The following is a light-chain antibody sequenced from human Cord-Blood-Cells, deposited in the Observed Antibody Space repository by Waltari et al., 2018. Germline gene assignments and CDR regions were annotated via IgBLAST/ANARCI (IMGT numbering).Light chain of an antibody. V-gene: IGKV3-11*01. J-gene: IGKJ5*01. Sequence: EIVLTQSPATLSLSPGERATISCRASQSVSSYLASYQQKPGQSPSLLIYDASNRATGIPARFSGSGSGTDFTLTISSLEPEDFAVYYCQQRSNWPPVTFGQGTRLEIK. CDR2: DAS. CDR3: QQRSNWPPVT. CDR1: QSVSSY.